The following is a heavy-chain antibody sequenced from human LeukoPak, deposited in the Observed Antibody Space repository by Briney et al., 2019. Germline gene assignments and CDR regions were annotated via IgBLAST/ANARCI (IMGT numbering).Heavy chain of an antibody. V-gene: IGHV3-30*02. CDR2: IWANGNDK. Sequence: PGGSLRLSCAASAFIFSHYGMHWVRQVPGKGLEWVAVIWANGNDKYYIDSVKGRFTVSRDNSKNTLYLQMDSLRAEDTAVYYCAKTHSYYYDSSGFDYWGQGTLVTVSS. J-gene: IGHJ4*02. CDR1: AFIFSHYG. CDR3: AKTHSYYYDSSGFDY. D-gene: IGHD3-22*01.